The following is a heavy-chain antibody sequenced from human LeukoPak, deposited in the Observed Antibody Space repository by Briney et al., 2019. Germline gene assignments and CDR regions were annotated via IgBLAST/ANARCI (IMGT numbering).Heavy chain of an antibody. V-gene: IGHV3-30*02. J-gene: IGHJ4*02. D-gene: IGHD2-2*01. Sequence: GGSLRLSCGASGFTFSTYGMHWVRQAPGKGLEWVAFIRYDGSNKYYADSVKGRFTISRDNSKNTVYLRMNSLRAEDTAVYYCAAPGVPAATYYFDYWGQGTLVTVSS. CDR2: IRYDGSNK. CDR1: GFTFSTYG. CDR3: AAPGVPAATYYFDY.